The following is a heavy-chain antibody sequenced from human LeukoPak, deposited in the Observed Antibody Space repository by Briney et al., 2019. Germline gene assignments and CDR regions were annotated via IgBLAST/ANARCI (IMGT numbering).Heavy chain of an antibody. CDR2: ISGNGDDT. J-gene: IGHJ4*02. Sequence: GGSLRLSCAASGFTFSSYAMTWVRQAPGKGLECVSAISGNGDDTYYADSVKGRFTISRDYSKITVYLQMNSLRAEDTAVYYCAKPHYSGSGSYSREDYWGQGTLVTVSS. CDR1: GFTFSSYA. D-gene: IGHD3-10*01. CDR3: AKPHYSGSGSYSREDY. V-gene: IGHV3-23*01.